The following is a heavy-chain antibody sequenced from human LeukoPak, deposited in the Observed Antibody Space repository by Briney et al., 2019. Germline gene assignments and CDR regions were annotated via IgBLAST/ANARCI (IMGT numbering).Heavy chain of an antibody. D-gene: IGHD6-13*01. CDR1: GGSIRSSTNY. CDR2: IYYSGST. CDR3: ARRAYIAAGGTDY. V-gene: IGHV4-39*01. J-gene: IGHJ4*02. Sequence: PSETLSLTCTVSGGSIRSSTNYWGWIRQPPGKGLEWIGSIYYSGSTYYNPSLKSRVTMSVDTSKNQFSLRLTSVTAADTAVYYCARRAYIAAGGTDYWGQGTLVTVSS.